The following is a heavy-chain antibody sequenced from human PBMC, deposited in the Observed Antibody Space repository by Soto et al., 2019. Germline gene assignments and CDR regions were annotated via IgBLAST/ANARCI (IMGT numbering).Heavy chain of an antibody. D-gene: IGHD4-17*01. V-gene: IGHV4-59*01. Sequence: SETLSLTCTVSGGSISSYYWSWIRQPPGKGLEWIGYIYYSGSTNYNPSLKSRVTISVDTSKNQFSLKLSSVTAADTAVYYCATLQTTVTARYYHYYMDVWGKGTTVTVSS. CDR1: GGSISSYY. CDR3: ATLQTTVTARYYHYYMDV. CDR2: IYYSGST. J-gene: IGHJ6*03.